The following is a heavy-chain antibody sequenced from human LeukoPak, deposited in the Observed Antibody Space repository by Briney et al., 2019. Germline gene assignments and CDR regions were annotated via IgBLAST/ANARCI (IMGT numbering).Heavy chain of an antibody. Sequence: GGSLRLSCAASGFTVSSNYMSWVRQAPGKGLEWVSVIYSGGSTYYADSVKGRFTISRDNSKNTLYPQMNSLRAEDTAVYYCARDQTVPPGDAFDIWGQGTMVTVSS. CDR2: IYSGGST. V-gene: IGHV3-53*01. J-gene: IGHJ3*02. CDR3: ARDQTVPPGDAFDI. D-gene: IGHD4-17*01. CDR1: GFTVSSNY.